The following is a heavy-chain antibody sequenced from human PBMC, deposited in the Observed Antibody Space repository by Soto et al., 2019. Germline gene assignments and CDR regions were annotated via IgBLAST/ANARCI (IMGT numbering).Heavy chain of an antibody. CDR3: ERPQLGHSGGSQFDL. CDR2: VHYSGRT. D-gene: IGHD6-19*01. J-gene: IGHJ5*02. Sequence: SETLSLTCTVSGGSFSKSSYYWGWIRQPPGKGLEWIGNVHYSGRTYYKPSLKSRVTISVDTSTNQFSLKLTSVTAADTAVYYFERPQLGHSGGSQFDLWGRGTLVTVSS. V-gene: IGHV4-39*01. CDR1: GGSFSKSSYY.